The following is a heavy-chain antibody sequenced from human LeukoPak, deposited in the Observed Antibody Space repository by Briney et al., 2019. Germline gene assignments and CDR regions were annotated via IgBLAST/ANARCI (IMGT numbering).Heavy chain of an antibody. J-gene: IGHJ6*03. D-gene: IGHD3-3*01. V-gene: IGHV5-51*01. CDR2: IYPGDSDT. Sequence: GESLKISCQGSGYSFTSYWIGWVRQMPGKGLEWMGIIYPGDSDTRYSPSFQGQVTISADKSISTAYLQWSSLKASDTAMYYCARQAPAYYDFWSGNYYYYYMDVWGKGTTVTVSS. CDR1: GYSFTSYW. CDR3: ARQAPAYYDFWSGNYYYYYMDV.